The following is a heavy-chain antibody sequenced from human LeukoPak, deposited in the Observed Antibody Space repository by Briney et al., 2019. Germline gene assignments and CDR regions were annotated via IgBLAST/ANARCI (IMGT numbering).Heavy chain of an antibody. CDR1: GFTFSSHW. V-gene: IGHV3-7*04. Sequence: GGSLRLSCAASGFTFSSHWMSWVRQAPGKGLERVANIKQDGSEKDYVDSVKGRFTISRDNSKNSLFLQMNSLRVEDTAVYYCARDPHAVTSYFDCWGQGTLVTVSS. CDR2: IKQDGSEK. CDR3: ARDPHAVTSYFDC. J-gene: IGHJ4*02. D-gene: IGHD4-17*01.